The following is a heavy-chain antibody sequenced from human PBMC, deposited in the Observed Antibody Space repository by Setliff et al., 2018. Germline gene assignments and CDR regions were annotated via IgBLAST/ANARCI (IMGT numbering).Heavy chain of an antibody. J-gene: IGHJ4*02. Sequence: SETLSLTCAVYGGSFSGYYWSWIRQPPGKGLEWIGEINHSGSTNYNPSLKSRVTISVDTSKNQFSLRLNSATAADTAVYYCARLRGAFDYWGQGTLVTVSS. CDR2: INHSGST. D-gene: IGHD3-16*01. CDR3: ARLRGAFDY. V-gene: IGHV4-34*01. CDR1: GGSFSGYY.